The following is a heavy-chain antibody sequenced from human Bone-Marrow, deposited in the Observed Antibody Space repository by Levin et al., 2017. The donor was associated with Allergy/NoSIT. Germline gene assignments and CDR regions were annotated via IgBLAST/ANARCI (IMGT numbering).Heavy chain of an antibody. CDR2: IYSGGDT. J-gene: IGHJ4*02. Sequence: ETLSLTCAASGITVSNNYMSWVRQAPGKGLEWVSVIYSGGDTSYADSVKGRFTISRDHSKNTVWLQMNSLRVEDTAVYYCARDPPAPAGTWGWGQGTLVTVSS. CDR3: ARDPPAPAGTWG. V-gene: IGHV3-66*01. D-gene: IGHD6-13*01. CDR1: GITVSNNY.